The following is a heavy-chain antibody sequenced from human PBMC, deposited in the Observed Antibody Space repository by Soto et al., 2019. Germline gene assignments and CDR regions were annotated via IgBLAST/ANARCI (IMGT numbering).Heavy chain of an antibody. J-gene: IGHJ4*02. CDR1: GYTFTSYY. D-gene: IGHD1-26*01. CDR2: INPSGGST. V-gene: IGHV1-46*01. CDR3: ARDLPQWELQSYFDY. Sequence: QVQLVQSGAEVKKPGASVKVSCKASGYTFTSYYMHWVRQAPGQGLEWMGIINPSGGSTSYEQKFQGRVTMTRDTSTSTVYMELSSLRSEDTAVYYCARDLPQWELQSYFDYWGQGTLVTVSS.